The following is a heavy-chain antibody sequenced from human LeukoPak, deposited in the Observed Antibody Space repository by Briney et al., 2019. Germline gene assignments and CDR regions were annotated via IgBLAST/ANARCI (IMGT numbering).Heavy chain of an antibody. CDR3: ARGAFRDCTNGVCPKGYFDY. Sequence: ASVKVSCKASGYTFTGYYMHWVRQAPGQGLEWMGWINPNSGGTNYAQKFQGRVTMTRDTSISTAYMELSRLRSDDTAVYYCARGAFRDCTNGVCPKGYFDYWGQGTLVTVSS. CDR2: INPNSGGT. D-gene: IGHD2-8*01. J-gene: IGHJ4*02. V-gene: IGHV1-2*02. CDR1: GYTFTGYY.